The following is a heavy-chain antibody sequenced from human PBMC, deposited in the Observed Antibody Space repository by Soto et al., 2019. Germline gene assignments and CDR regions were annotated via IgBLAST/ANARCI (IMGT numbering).Heavy chain of an antibody. Sequence: QVQLQESGPGLVKPSQTLSLTCTVSGGSITSGGFDWSWVRQHPGKGLEWIGYIYHSGSTNIYDTGSTYYNPSLKSRVIISADTSQNQVSLRLSFVTAADTAVYYCARNGYTYGMDVWGQGATVTVS. CDR2: IYHSGSTNIYDTGST. J-gene: IGHJ6*02. CDR3: ARNGYTYGMDV. CDR1: GGSITSGGFD. D-gene: IGHD5-18*01. V-gene: IGHV4-31*03.